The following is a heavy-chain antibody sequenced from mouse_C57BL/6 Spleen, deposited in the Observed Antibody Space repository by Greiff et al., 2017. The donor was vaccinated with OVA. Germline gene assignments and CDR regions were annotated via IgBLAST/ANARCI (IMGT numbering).Heavy chain of an antibody. V-gene: IGHV1-15*01. CDR2: IDPETGGT. CDR3: TRGIDWEGY. J-gene: IGHJ2*01. CDR1: GYTFTDYE. Sequence: QVHVKQSGAELVRPGASVTLSCKASGYTFTDYEMHWVKQTPVHGLAWIGAIDPETGGTAYNQKFKGKAILTADKSSSTAYMGLRSLTSEDSAVYYCTRGIDWEGYWGQGTTLTVSS. D-gene: IGHD4-1*01.